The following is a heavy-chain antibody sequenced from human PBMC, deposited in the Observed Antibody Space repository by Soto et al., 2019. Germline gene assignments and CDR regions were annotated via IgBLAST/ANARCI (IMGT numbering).Heavy chain of an antibody. CDR2: FDPEDGET. D-gene: IGHD3-3*01. CDR1: GYTLTELS. V-gene: IGHV1-24*01. CDR3: AGVVISFCPGSPENNWFDP. Sequence: ASVKVSCKVSGYTLTELSMHWVRQSPGKGLEWMGGFDPEDGETIYAQKFQGRVTMTEDTSTDTAYMELSSLRSEDTAVYYCAGVVISFCPGSPENNWFDPWGQETLVTVSS. J-gene: IGHJ5*02.